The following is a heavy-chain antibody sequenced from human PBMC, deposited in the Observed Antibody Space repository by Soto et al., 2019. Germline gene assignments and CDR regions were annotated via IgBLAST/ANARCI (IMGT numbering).Heavy chain of an antibody. D-gene: IGHD1-26*01. CDR3: ARRYGGNFDF. CDR2: IYLSGFT. CDR1: GGSITSSKHY. Sequence: SETLSLTCTVSGGSITSSKHYWSWIRQHPGKGLEWIGYIYLSGFTYSNPSLKSRVTISVDTSKNQFSLKLSSVTAADTAVYYCARRYGGNFDFWGQGTLVTVSS. V-gene: IGHV4-31*03. J-gene: IGHJ4*02.